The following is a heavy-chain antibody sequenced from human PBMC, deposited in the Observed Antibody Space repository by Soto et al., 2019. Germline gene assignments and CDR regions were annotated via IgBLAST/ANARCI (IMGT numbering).Heavy chain of an antibody. J-gene: IGHJ3*02. CDR2: IYYTGPT. CDR3: ARWIPDAFDI. CDR1: GGSLSGYY. D-gene: IGHD2-2*03. Sequence: PSETLSLTCTVSGGSLSGYYWSWLRQPPGKGLECIGYIYYTGPTDYSPSLESRVTISMDTSKNQFSLNLTSVTAADTAIYYCARWIPDAFDIWGQGTVVTVSS. V-gene: IGHV4-59*08.